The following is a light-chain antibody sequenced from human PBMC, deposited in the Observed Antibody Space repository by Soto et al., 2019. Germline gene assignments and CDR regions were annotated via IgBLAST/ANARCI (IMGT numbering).Light chain of an antibody. J-gene: IGLJ1*01. CDR1: SSDVGGYNY. Sequence: QSVLTQPASVSGSPGQSITISCTGTSSDVGGYNYVSWYQQHPGKAPKLMIYEVTSRPSGVSNRFSASKSGNTASLSISGLQAEDEADYYCSSYTRTSTYVFGAGTKVTVL. CDR3: SSYTRTSTYV. V-gene: IGLV2-14*01. CDR2: EVT.